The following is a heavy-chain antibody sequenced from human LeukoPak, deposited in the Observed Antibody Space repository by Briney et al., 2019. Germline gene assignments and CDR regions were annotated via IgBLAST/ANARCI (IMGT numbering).Heavy chain of an antibody. Sequence: GGSLRLSCAASGFTFSSYAMSWVRQAPGKGLEWVSVIAAGGGGVQYAESVKGRFIISRDNSKKTLYLQMNNLRAEDTAMYYCAKYMPPTTVATRIFDCWGQGTLVTVSS. CDR2: IAAGGGGV. CDR3: AKYMPPTTVATRIFDC. V-gene: IGHV3-23*01. J-gene: IGHJ4*02. D-gene: IGHD4-23*01. CDR1: GFTFSSYA.